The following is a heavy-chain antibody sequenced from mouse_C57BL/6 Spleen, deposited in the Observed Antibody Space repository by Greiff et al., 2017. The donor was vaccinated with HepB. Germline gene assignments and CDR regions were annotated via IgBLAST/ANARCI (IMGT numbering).Heavy chain of an antibody. CDR2: IDPEDGET. CDR1: GFNIKDYY. Sequence: VQLQQSGAELVKPGASVKLSCTASGFNIKDYYMHWVKQRTEQGLEWIGRIDPEDGETKYAPKFPGKATITADTSSNTAYLQLSSLTSEDTAVYYCARATVVATRYYAMDYWGQGTSVTVSS. CDR3: ARATVVATRYYAMDY. J-gene: IGHJ4*01. V-gene: IGHV14-2*01. D-gene: IGHD1-1*01.